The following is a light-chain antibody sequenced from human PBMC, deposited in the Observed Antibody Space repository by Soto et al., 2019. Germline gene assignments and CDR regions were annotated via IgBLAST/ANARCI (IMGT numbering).Light chain of an antibody. Sequence: EMVLTQSPATLSVSPWDSATLSCKTSQSVSNSVAWYQQKPGQAPRLVMYGASTRATGIPARFSGSGSGTEFTLTISRLEPEDFAVYYCQQYGRSPKTFGQGTKVDIK. V-gene: IGKV3-20*01. CDR3: QQYGRSPKT. J-gene: IGKJ1*01. CDR2: GAS. CDR1: QSVSNS.